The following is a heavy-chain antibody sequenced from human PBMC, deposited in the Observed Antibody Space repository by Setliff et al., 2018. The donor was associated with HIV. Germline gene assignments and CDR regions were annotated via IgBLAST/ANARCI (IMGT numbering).Heavy chain of an antibody. D-gene: IGHD2-21*02. V-gene: IGHV4-39*01. CDR1: GGSINSDNYY. Sequence: ETLSLTCSVSGGSINSDNYYWGWIRQAPGKGLEWIGSIYYSGTTYYNPSLRGRVTVSVDRSRNQFSLTLNSVTAADTATYYCASRGIVVVTMSMPDEFFVHWGHGTLVTVSS. CDR2: IYYSGTT. J-gene: IGHJ1*01. CDR3: ASRGIVVVTMSMPDEFFVH.